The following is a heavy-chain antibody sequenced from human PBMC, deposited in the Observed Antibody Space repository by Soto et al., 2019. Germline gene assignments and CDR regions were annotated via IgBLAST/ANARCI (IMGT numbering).Heavy chain of an antibody. CDR1: GGSISSYY. V-gene: IGHV4-59*01. Sequence: PSETLSLTCTVSGGSISSYYWSWIRQPPGKGLEWIGYIYYSGSTNYNPSLKSRVTISVDTSKNQFSLKLSSVTAADTAVYYCARDRGRIAVAGPGLYYCGMDVWGQGTTVTVSS. CDR2: IYYSGST. CDR3: ARDRGRIAVAGPGLYYCGMDV. D-gene: IGHD6-19*01. J-gene: IGHJ6*02.